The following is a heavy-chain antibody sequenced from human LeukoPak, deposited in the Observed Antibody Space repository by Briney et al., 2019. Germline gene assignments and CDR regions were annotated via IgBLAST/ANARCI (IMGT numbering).Heavy chain of an antibody. CDR3: ARSSRGYYGSGSYEY. CDR2: IYYSGST. D-gene: IGHD3-10*01. Sequence: SETLSLTCTVSGGSISRYYWSWIRQPPGKGLEWIGYIYYSGSTNYNPSLKSRVTISVDTSKNQFSLKLSSVTAADTAVYYCARSSRGYYGSGSYEYWGQGILVTVSS. J-gene: IGHJ4*02. V-gene: IGHV4-59*08. CDR1: GGSISRYY.